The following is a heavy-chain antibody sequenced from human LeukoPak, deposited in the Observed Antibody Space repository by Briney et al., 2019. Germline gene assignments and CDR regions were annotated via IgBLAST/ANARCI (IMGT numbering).Heavy chain of an antibody. Sequence: ASVEVSCKASGYTFTGYYMHWVRQAPGQGLEWMGWINPNSGGTNYAQKFQGRVTMTRDTSISTAYMELSRLRSDDTAVYYCARDPSSSWYLFGFWFDPWGQGTLVTVSS. CDR2: INPNSGGT. CDR3: ARDPSSSWYLFGFWFDP. CDR1: GYTFTGYY. V-gene: IGHV1-2*02. J-gene: IGHJ5*02. D-gene: IGHD6-13*01.